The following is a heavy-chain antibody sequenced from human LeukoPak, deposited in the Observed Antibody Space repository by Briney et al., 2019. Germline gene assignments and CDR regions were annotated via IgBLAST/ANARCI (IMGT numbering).Heavy chain of an antibody. CDR2: ISSYDGNT. CDR1: GYSFTSYW. J-gene: IGHJ4*02. D-gene: IGHD3-22*01. CDR3: AKVGDITMIVVVITAFDY. Sequence: GESLKISCKGSGYSFTSYWIGWVRQAPGQGLEWMGWISSYDGNTNYAQKLQGRVTMTTDTSTSTAYMELRTLRSDDTAVYYCAKVGDITMIVVVITAFDYWGQGTLVTVSS. V-gene: IGHV1-18*04.